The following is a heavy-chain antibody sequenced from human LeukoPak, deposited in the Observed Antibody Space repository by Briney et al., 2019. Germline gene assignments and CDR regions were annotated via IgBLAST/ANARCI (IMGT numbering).Heavy chain of an antibody. Sequence: GGSLRLSCAASGFTFSSYSMNWVRQAPGKGLEWVSYISSSSNTIYYADSVKGRFTISRDNAKNSLYLQMNSLRAEDTALYYCAKVGGFVSNWGQGTLVTVSS. D-gene: IGHD3-16*01. CDR1: GFTFSSYS. V-gene: IGHV3-48*01. CDR3: AKVGGFVSN. CDR2: ISSSSNTI. J-gene: IGHJ4*02.